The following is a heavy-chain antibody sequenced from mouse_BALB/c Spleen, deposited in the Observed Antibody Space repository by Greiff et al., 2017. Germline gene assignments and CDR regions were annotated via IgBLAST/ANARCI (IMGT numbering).Heavy chain of an antibody. Sequence: EVKLQESGGGLVKPGGSLKLSCAASGFTFSDYYMYWVRQTPEKRLEWVATISDGGSYTYYPDSVKGRFTISRDNAKNNLYLQMSSLKSEDTAMYYCARPGNLYYAIDYWGQGTSVTVSS. J-gene: IGHJ4*01. CDR1: GFTFSDYY. D-gene: IGHD2-1*01. CDR2: ISDGGSYT. CDR3: ARPGNLYYAIDY. V-gene: IGHV5-4*02.